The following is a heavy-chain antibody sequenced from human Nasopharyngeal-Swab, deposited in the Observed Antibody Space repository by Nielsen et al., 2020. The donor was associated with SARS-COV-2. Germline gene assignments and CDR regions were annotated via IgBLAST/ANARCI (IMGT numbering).Heavy chain of an antibody. D-gene: IGHD3-22*01. CDR2: IYYSGST. J-gene: IGHJ6*02. Sequence: WIRQPPGKGLEWIGYIYYSGSTYYNPSLKSRVTISVDTSKNQFSLKLSSVTAADTAVYYCAREPTNYYDGSVNYYGMDVWGQGTTVTVSS. CDR3: AREPTNYYDGSVNYYGMDV. V-gene: IGHV4-31*02.